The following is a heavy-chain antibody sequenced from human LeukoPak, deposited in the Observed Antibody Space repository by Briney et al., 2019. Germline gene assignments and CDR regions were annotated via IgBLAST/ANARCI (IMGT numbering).Heavy chain of an antibody. J-gene: IGHJ4*02. Sequence: GGSLRLSCAASGVNFSRYGMLWLRQAPGKGLEWVALISSDGNDKLYGDFVKGRFTITRDESKSTLYLQMNSLRPEDPAVYYCTTKVTRGTSRDDYDDWGQGTLVTVSS. V-gene: IGHV3-30*03. CDR3: TTKVTRGTSRDDYDD. D-gene: IGHD5-12*01. CDR2: ISSDGNDK. CDR1: GVNFSRYG.